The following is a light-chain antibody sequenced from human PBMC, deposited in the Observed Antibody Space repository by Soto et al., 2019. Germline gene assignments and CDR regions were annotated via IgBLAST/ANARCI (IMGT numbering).Light chain of an antibody. V-gene: IGLV2-14*01. CDR3: SSYTSSSLVV. CDR2: DVS. Sequence: QSALTQPASVSGSPGHSITISCTGTTSDVGGYNYVYWYQQHPGKAPKLMIYDVSNRPSGVSNRFSGSKSGNTASLTISGLQAEDEADYYCSSYTSSSLVVFGGGTKLAVL. J-gene: IGLJ2*01. CDR1: TSDVGGYNY.